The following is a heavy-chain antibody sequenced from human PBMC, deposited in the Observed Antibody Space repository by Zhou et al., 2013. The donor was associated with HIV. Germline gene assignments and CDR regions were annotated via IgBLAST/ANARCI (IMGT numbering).Heavy chain of an antibody. Sequence: QVQLVQSGAEVKRPGASVKVSCKASGYTLTDFGVSWVRQAPGQGLEWMGWISSFRGHTNYAQKLQGRVSVTTDASTNTAYMELRSLRSDDTAVYYCARALSARWGGGGFYYMDVWGEGTTVTVSS. J-gene: IGHJ6*03. V-gene: IGHV1-18*01. CDR2: ISSFRGHT. CDR3: ARALSARWGGGGFYYMDV. D-gene: IGHD6-25*01. CDR1: GYTLTDFG.